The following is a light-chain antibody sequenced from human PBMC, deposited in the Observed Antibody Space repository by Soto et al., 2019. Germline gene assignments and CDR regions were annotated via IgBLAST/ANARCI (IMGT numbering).Light chain of an antibody. CDR2: KAS. CDR1: QTISSW. Sequence: DIQMTQSPSTLSGSVGDRVTITCRARQTISSWLASYKQKPGKAPKLLIYKASTLKIGVPSRFSGSRSGTEFTLTISSLQPDDLATYYFQHYNSYAEAFGQGTKVEL. J-gene: IGKJ1*01. V-gene: IGKV1-5*03. CDR3: QHYNSYAEA.